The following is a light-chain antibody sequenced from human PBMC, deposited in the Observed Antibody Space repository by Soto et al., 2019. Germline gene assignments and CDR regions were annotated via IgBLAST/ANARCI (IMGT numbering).Light chain of an antibody. Sequence: QSVLTQPPSVSGAPGQRVTISCTGSSSNIGAGYDVHWYQQLPGTAPKLLIYGNSNRPSGVPDRFSGSKSGTSASLAITGLQAEDEADYYCQSYDSSLSAHVFGTGIKLTVL. CDR1: SSNIGAGYD. V-gene: IGLV1-40*01. CDR3: QSYDSSLSAHV. CDR2: GNS. J-gene: IGLJ1*01.